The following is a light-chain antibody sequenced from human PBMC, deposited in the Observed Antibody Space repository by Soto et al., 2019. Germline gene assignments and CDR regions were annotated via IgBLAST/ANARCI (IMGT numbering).Light chain of an antibody. CDR1: QGIISG. CDR2: KAS. Sequence: DIQMTQSPSTLSASVGDGVTITCRPIQGIISGLAGYQQKPGKAPKLLIYKASSLESGVPSRFSGSGSGTEFTLAISSLQPDDFATYYCQQYNSYSWTFGQGTKVEIK. J-gene: IGKJ1*01. V-gene: IGKV1-5*03. CDR3: QQYNSYSWT.